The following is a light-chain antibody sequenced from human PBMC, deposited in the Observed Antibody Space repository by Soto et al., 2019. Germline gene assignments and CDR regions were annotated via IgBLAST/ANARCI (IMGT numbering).Light chain of an antibody. CDR2: GAS. V-gene: IGKV3-15*01. J-gene: IGKJ4*01. Sequence: EIVMTQSPAALSVSPGERATLSCRASQSVSSYLAWYQQKPGQAPRLLVSGASTRATGIPARFSGSGSGTEFTLTISSLQSEDFGVYYCQQYNNWPLTFGGGTKVDIK. CDR3: QQYNNWPLT. CDR1: QSVSSY.